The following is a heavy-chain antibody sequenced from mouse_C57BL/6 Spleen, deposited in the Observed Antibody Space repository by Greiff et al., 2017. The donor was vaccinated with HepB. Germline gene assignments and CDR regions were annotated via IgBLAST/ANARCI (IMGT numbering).Heavy chain of an antibody. D-gene: IGHD1-1*01. CDR1: GYTFTDYY. CDR2: IYPGSGNT. V-gene: IGHV1-84*01. CDR3: ARSGFGDYYGSSFAMDY. Sequence: QVHVKQSGPELVKPGASVKISCKASGYTFTDYYINWVKQRPGQGLEWIGWIYPGSGNTKYNEKFKGKATLTVDTSSSTAYMQLSSLNSEDSAVYFCARSGFGDYYGSSFAMDYWGQGTSVTVSS. J-gene: IGHJ4*01.